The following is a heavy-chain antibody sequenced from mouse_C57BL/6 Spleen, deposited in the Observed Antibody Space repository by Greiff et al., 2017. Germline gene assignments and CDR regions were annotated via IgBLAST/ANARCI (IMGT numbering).Heavy chain of an antibody. CDR2: IDPSDSET. J-gene: IGHJ4*01. Sequence: QVHVKQPGAELVRPGSSVKLSCKASGYTFTSYWMHWVKQRPIQGLEWIGNIDPSDSETHYNQKFKDKATLTVDKSSSTAYMQLSSLTSEDSAVYYCARWGTTGAMDYWGQGTSVTVSS. CDR1: GYTFTSYW. CDR3: ARWGTTGAMDY. D-gene: IGHD1-1*01. V-gene: IGHV1-52*01.